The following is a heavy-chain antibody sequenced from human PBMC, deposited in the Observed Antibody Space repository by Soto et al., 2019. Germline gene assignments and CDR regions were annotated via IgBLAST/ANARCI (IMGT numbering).Heavy chain of an antibody. J-gene: IGHJ6*02. CDR2: INPSGGST. V-gene: IGHV1-46*01. D-gene: IGHD3-9*01. CDR1: GYTFTSYY. CDR3: ARDGDILTGYYNVYYYYGMDV. Sequence: ASVKVSCKASGYTFTSYYMHWVRQAPGQGLEWMGIINPSGGSTSYAQKFQGRVTMTRDTSTSTVYMELSSLRSEDTAVYYCARDGDILTGYYNVYYYYGMDVWGQGTTVTSP.